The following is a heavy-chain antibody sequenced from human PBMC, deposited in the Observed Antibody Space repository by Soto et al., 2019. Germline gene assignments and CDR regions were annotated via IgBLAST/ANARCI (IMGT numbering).Heavy chain of an antibody. CDR3: ARDNRHYFGSGSYPCDY. CDR1: GFTFSNYA. J-gene: IGHJ4*02. Sequence: QVQLVESGGGVVQPGRSLRLSCGASGFTFSNYAMHWVRQAPGKGLEWVAVIWSDGTKKYYADSVKGRFTTSRDNSKNSLYLQMNSQRAVDTAVYFCARDNRHYFGSGSYPCDYWGEGTLVTVSS. D-gene: IGHD3-10*01. V-gene: IGHV3-33*08. CDR2: IWSDGTKK.